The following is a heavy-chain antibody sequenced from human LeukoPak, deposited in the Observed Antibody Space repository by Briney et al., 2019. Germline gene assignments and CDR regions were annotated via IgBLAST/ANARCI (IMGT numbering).Heavy chain of an antibody. CDR2: ISGSGGST. CDR1: GFTFSSYA. J-gene: IGHJ4*02. Sequence: GGSLRLSCAASGFTFSSYAMSWVRQAPGKGLEWVSAISGSGGSTYYADSVKGRFTISRDNSKNTLYLQMNSLRAEDTAIYYCAKGRVTNWGFGGGPSSYYWGQGTLVTVSS. D-gene: IGHD7-27*01. CDR3: AKGRVTNWGFGGGPSSYY. V-gene: IGHV3-23*01.